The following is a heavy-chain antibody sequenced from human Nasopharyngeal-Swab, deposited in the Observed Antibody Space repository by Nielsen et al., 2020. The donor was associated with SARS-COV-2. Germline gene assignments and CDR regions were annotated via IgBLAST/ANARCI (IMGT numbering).Heavy chain of an antibody. J-gene: IGHJ4*02. CDR3: ARTRIAWKQLDRTQSFDY. Sequence: VRQMPGKGLEWMGIIYPGDSDTRYSPSFQGQVTISADKSISTAYLQWSSLKASDTAMYYCARTRIAWKQLDRTQSFDYWGQGTLVTVSS. CDR2: IYPGDSDT. V-gene: IGHV5-51*01. D-gene: IGHD6-6*01.